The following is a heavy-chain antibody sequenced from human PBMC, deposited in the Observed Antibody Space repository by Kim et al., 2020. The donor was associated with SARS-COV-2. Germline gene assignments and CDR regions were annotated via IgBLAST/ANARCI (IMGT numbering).Heavy chain of an antibody. Sequence: SETLSLTCTVSGGSISSSSYYWGWIRQPPGKGLEWIGTIYYSGSTYYNPSLKSRVTISVDTSKNHFSLKLSSVTAADTAVYYCARQKAASITIFGVVMMGYYFDYRGQGTLVTVSS. J-gene: IGHJ4*02. CDR2: IYYSGST. CDR3: ARQKAASITIFGVVMMGYYFDY. D-gene: IGHD3-3*01. V-gene: IGHV4-39*01. CDR1: GGSISSSSYY.